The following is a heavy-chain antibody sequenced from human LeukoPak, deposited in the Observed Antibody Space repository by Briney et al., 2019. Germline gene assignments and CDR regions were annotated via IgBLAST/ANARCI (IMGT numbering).Heavy chain of an antibody. V-gene: IGHV4-34*01. Sequence: PSETLSLTCAVYGGSFSGYYWSWIRQPPGKGLEWIGEINHSGSTNYNPSLKSRVTISVDTSNNQFSLKLSSVPAADTAVYYCARGWHYYGSGLLDYWGQGTLVTVSS. CDR1: GGSFSGYY. D-gene: IGHD3-10*01. CDR3: ARGWHYYGSGLLDY. CDR2: INHSGST. J-gene: IGHJ4*02.